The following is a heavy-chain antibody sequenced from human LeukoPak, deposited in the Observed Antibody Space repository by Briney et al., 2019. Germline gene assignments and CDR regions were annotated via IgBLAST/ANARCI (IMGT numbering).Heavy chain of an antibody. D-gene: IGHD1-26*01. Sequence: GGSLRLSCAASGFTFDDYAMHWVRQAPGKGLEWVSGISWNSGSIGYADSVKGRFTISRDNSKNTLYLQMNSLRAEDTAVYYCAKGGVGAHFDYWGQGTLVTVSS. V-gene: IGHV3-9*01. CDR3: AKGGVGAHFDY. CDR2: ISWNSGSI. J-gene: IGHJ4*02. CDR1: GFTFDDYA.